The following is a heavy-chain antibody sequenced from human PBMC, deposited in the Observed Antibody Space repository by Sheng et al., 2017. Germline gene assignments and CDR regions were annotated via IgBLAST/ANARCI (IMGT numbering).Heavy chain of an antibody. CDR2: IYYSGTT. Sequence: QVQLQESGPGLVMPSETLSLTCSVSGGSISGYFWSWIRQPPGKGLEWIGYIYYSGTTNYNPSLKSRVTISIDTSKNQFSLKLNSVTATDTAMYYCARHGLDSIGWFAGFDNWGQGTLVTVSS. CDR1: GGSISGYF. CDR3: ARHGLDSIGWFAGFDN. D-gene: IGHD6-19*01. V-gene: IGHV4-59*08. J-gene: IGHJ4*02.